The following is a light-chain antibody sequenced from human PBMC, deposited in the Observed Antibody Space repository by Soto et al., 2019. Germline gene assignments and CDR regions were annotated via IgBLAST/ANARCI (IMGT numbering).Light chain of an antibody. CDR3: QIWGTGTYVV. CDR2: LNSDGSH. V-gene: IGLV4-69*01. J-gene: IGLJ2*01. CDR1: SGHSSYA. Sequence: QPVLNQSPSASASLGASVKLTCTLSSGHSSYAIAWHQQQPEKGPRYLMKLNSDGSHSEGDGIPDRFSGSSSGAERYLTISSLQSEDEADYYCQIWGTGTYVVFGGGTKLTVL.